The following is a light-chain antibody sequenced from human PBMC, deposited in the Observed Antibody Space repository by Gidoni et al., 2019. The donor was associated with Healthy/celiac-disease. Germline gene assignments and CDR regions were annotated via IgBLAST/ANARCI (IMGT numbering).Light chain of an antibody. CDR3: QKYNSAPWT. Sequence: DIQMTQSPSSLSASVGDRVTITCRASQGISNYLAWYQQKPGKVPKLLIYAASTLQSGVPSRFSGSGSGTEFTLTISSLQPEDVATYYCQKYNSAPWTFXXXTKVEIK. CDR2: AAS. V-gene: IGKV1-27*01. CDR1: QGISNY. J-gene: IGKJ1*01.